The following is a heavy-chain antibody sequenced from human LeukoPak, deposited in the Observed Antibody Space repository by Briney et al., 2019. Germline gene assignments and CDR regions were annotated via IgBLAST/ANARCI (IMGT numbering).Heavy chain of an antibody. D-gene: IGHD3-16*01. CDR1: GFTFNSYW. V-gene: IGHV3-74*01. CDR3: AGGVYGGHDY. Sequence: PGGSLRPSCAASGFTFNSYWMHWVRHAPGKGLVWVSRINSDGSRTTYADSVKGRFTISRDNAKNTLYLQMNSLRVEDTAVYYCAGGVYGGHDYWGQGTLVTVSS. CDR2: INSDGSRT. J-gene: IGHJ4*02.